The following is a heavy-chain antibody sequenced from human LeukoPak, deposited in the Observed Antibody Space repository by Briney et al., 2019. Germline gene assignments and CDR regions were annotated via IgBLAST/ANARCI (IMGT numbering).Heavy chain of an antibody. CDR3: ASGGGSGQLGYYYYYYMDV. V-gene: IGHV1-46*01. CDR1: GYTFTSYY. J-gene: IGHJ6*03. D-gene: IGHD3-16*01. CDR2: INPSGGST. Sequence: ASVKVSCKASGYTFTSYYIHWVRQAPGQGLEWMGIINPSGGSTIYAQKFQGRVTITADKSTSTAYMELSSLRSEDTAVYYCASGGGSGQLGYYYYYYMDVWGKGTTVTVSS.